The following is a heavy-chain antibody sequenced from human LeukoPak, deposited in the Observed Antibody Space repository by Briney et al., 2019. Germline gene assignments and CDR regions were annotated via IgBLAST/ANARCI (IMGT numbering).Heavy chain of an antibody. CDR2: INPNRGNT. J-gene: IGHJ6*03. V-gene: IGHV1-8*02. Sequence: GASVKVSCKASGYTFTGYYMHWVRQAPGQGLEWMGWINPNRGNTGYAQKFQGRVTMTRNTSISTAYMELSSLRSEDTAVYYCARGVGGTMVRGGTKIHYYYYYYMDVWGKGTTVTISS. CDR3: ARGVGGTMVRGGTKIHYYYYYYMDV. CDR1: GYTFTGYY. D-gene: IGHD3-10*01.